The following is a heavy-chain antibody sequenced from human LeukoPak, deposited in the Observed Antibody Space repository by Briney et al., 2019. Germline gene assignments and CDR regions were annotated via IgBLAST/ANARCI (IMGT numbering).Heavy chain of an antibody. CDR3: ARESPDFDY. CDR1: GFTFSIYA. J-gene: IGHJ4*02. Sequence: PGGSLRLSCAASGFTFSIYAMSWVRQAPGKGLEWVSYISGSGVSTYYADSVKGHFTISRDNSKNTLYLQMNSLRVEDTAVYYCARESPDFDYWGQGTLVTVSS. V-gene: IGHV3-23*01. CDR2: ISGSGVST.